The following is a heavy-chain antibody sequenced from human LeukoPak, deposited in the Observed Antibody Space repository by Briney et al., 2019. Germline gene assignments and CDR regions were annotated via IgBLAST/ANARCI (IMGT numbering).Heavy chain of an antibody. CDR3: ARGGSSGYPERFDY. CDR2: IKRDGSEK. CDR1: GFTFSSYW. D-gene: IGHD3-22*01. Sequence: PGGSLRLSCAASGFTFSSYWMSWVRQAPGKGLEWVANIKRDGSEKYYVDSVKGRFTISRDNAKNSLYLQMNSLRAEDTAVYYCARGGSSGYPERFDYWGQGTLVTVSS. V-gene: IGHV3-7*01. J-gene: IGHJ4*02.